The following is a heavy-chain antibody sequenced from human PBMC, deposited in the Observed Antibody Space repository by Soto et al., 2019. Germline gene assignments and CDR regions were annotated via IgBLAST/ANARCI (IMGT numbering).Heavy chain of an antibody. CDR2: IYYSGNT. J-gene: IGHJ3*01. D-gene: IGHD6-13*01. CDR3: ARVGISSSDAFDF. Sequence: MLSLTYTVSDGSISSGGYYWSWIHQQPGKCLEWIGYIYYSGNTYYNPSLKSRVSISVDTSKNQFSLNLSSVTAADAAVYYCARVGISSSDAFDFWGQGTMVTVAS. V-gene: IGHV4-31*03. CDR1: DGSISSGGYY.